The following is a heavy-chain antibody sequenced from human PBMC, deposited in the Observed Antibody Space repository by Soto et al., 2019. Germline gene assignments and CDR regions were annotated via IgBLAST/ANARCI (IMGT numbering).Heavy chain of an antibody. D-gene: IGHD1-1*01. J-gene: IGHJ2*01. V-gene: IGHV3-48*01. Sequence: EVHLVESGGGLVQPGGSLRLSCAASGFSLYNYAMDWVRQAPGQGLEWVAYISLSSANIHYADSVRGRFTVSRDNAKNSLYLQMNSLSAEDTAVYYCVREPSRGNEWARYVDLWGRGTLVTVSS. CDR1: GFSLYNYA. CDR3: VREPSRGNEWARYVDL. CDR2: ISLSSANI.